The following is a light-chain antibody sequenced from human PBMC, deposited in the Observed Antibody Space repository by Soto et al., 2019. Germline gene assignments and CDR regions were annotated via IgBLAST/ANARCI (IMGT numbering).Light chain of an antibody. V-gene: IGKV1-5*03. Sequence: DIPMSHCPAILSASFRDIVTITCRAIQSISSCLAWHQQKPGKAPKLLIYKASSLENGVPSRFSGSGSGTEFTLTSSSLQPDDFATYYCQQYSTYWTFGQGTKVDIK. CDR1: QSISSC. CDR3: QQYSTYWT. CDR2: KAS. J-gene: IGKJ1*01.